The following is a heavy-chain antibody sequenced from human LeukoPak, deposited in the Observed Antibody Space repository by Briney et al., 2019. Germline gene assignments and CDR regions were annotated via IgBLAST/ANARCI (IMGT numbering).Heavy chain of an antibody. J-gene: IGHJ4*02. V-gene: IGHV4-31*03. CDR1: GDSISRGGYY. D-gene: IGHD6-19*01. CDR2: IYYSGST. CDR3: AGSAAGLVRFFDY. Sequence: SQTLSLTCTVSGDSISRGGYYWSWIRQHSGKGLEWIGYIYYSGSTYYNPSLKSRVTISLDTSKNQFSLELSSVTVADTAVYCAGSAAGLVRFFDYWGQGTLVTVSS.